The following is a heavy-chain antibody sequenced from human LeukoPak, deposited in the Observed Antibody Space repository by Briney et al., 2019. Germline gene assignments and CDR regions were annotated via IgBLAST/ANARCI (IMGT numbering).Heavy chain of an antibody. CDR2: ISWNSGSI. V-gene: IGHV3-9*03. CDR1: GFTFDDYA. CDR3: AKGLDSSGYYPFDY. Sequence: GGSLRLSCAASGFTFDDYAMHWVRRAPGKGLEWVSGISWNSGSIGYADSVKGRFTISRDNAKNSLYLQMNSLRAEDMALYYCAKGLDSSGYYPFDYWGQGTLVTVSS. D-gene: IGHD3-22*01. J-gene: IGHJ4*02.